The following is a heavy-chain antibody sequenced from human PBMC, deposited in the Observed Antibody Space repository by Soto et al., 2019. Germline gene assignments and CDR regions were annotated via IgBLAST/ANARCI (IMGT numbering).Heavy chain of an antibody. CDR1: VDIFSIKSSS. J-gene: IGHJ6*04. CDR3: ARDWAVDGTLQEAIHGMDA. V-gene: IGHV6-1*01. D-gene: IGHD6-19*01. CDR2: TYYRSKWYN. Sequence: TLSLTFAISVDIFSIKSSSWNGIRQAPSRGLECLGRTYYRSKWYNDYAVSVKSRITINPDTSKNQFSLQLNSVTPEDTAVYYCARDWAVDGTLQEAIHGMDAWGKGTTVTVS.